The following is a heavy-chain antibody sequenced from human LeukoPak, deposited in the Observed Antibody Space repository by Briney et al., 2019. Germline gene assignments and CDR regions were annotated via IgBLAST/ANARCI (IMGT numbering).Heavy chain of an antibody. J-gene: IGHJ3*02. CDR3: ARHIDPGSSGYYLDAFDI. V-gene: IGHV4-39*01. D-gene: IGHD3-22*01. CDR1: GGSIISSDYH. CDR2: ISYSGNT. Sequence: SETLSLTCTVSGGSIISSDYHWGWVRQPPGKGLEWIGTISYSGNTDYNPSLRSRVTISVDTSNNLFSLRLGSVTAADTAVYHCARHIDPGSSGYYLDAFDIWGQGTMVTVSS.